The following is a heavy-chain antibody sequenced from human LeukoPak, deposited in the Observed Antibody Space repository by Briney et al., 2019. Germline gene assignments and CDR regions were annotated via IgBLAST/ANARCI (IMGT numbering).Heavy chain of an antibody. D-gene: IGHD6-13*01. CDR3: ATHSSSWQVNWFDP. CDR2: TSTSGGSA. J-gene: IGHJ5*02. CDR1: GFTFSNNA. V-gene: IGHV3-23*01. Sequence: GGSLRLSCAASGFTFSNNAMSWVRQAPGKGLEWVSATSTSGGSAYYADSVKGRFTISRDNSKNTLYLQMNSLRAEDTAVYYCATHSSSWQVNWFDPWGQGTLVTVSS.